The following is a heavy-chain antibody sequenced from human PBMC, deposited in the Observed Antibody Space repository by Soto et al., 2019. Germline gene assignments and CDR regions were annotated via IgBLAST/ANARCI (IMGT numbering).Heavy chain of an antibody. D-gene: IGHD3-22*01. CDR3: ARDRFDSSGYYYFFQR. Sequence: PRLSCAASGFTFSSYSMNWVRQAPGKGLEWVSYISSSSSTIYYADSVKGRFTISRDNAKNSLYLQMNSLRDEDTAVYYCARDRFDSSGYYYFFQRWGQGTLVTVSS. CDR2: ISSSSSTI. J-gene: IGHJ1*01. CDR1: GFTFSSYS. V-gene: IGHV3-48*02.